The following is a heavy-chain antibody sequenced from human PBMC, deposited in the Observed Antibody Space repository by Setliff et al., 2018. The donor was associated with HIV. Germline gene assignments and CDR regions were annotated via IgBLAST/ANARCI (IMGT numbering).Heavy chain of an antibody. Sequence: PGGSLRLSCVGSGFMFSSYWMSWVRQTPGKGLEWVANIKYDGSEEYYVDSVKGRFTISRDNANNSLYLQLNGLRDENTAVYYCATEGHYSSSWYEGYWGQGTLVTVSS. D-gene: IGHD6-13*01. CDR2: IKYDGSEE. CDR1: GFMFSSYW. V-gene: IGHV3-7*01. CDR3: ATEGHYSSSWYEGY. J-gene: IGHJ4*02.